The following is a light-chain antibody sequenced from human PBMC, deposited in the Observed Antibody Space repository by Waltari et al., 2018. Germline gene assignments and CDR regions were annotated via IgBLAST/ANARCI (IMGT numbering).Light chain of an antibody. CDR2: GTN. CDR1: SSNIGAYD. CDR3: QTYDRSLSASV. V-gene: IGLV1-40*01. J-gene: IGLJ2*01. Sequence: QSVLAQPPSVSGTPGQRVTISCTGSSSNIGAYDVHWYQQLPGTAPKLLIYGTNSRPPGVPDRFSGSKSVTSASLVIAGLQVEDEADYYCQTYDRSLSASVFGGGTKLTVL.